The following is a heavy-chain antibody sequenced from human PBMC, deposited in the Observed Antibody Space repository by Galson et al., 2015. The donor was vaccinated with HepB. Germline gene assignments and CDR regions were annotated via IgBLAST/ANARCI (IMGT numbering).Heavy chain of an antibody. J-gene: IGHJ4*02. Sequence: SLRLSCAASGFTFSNAWMSWVRQAPGKGLEWVGHIKKKADGGTTDYAASMKGRLTISRDDSKNTLYLQMNSLKTEDTAVYYCTTHRYYGYFDYWGQGTLVTVSS. D-gene: IGHD4-17*01. CDR3: TTHRYYGYFDY. CDR2: IKKKADGGTT. CDR1: GFTFSNAW. V-gene: IGHV3-15*01.